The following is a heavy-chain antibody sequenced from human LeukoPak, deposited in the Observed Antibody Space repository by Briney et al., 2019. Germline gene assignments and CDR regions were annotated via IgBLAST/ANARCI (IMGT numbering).Heavy chain of an antibody. Sequence: QTGGSLRLSCAASGFIVSSNFMSWVRQAPGKGLEWVSVIYSGGSTYYADSVKGRFTISRDNSKNTLYLQMNSLRAEDTAVYYCAKIRGYDFWSGYYTYFDYWGQGTLVTVSS. CDR3: AKIRGYDFWSGYYTYFDY. J-gene: IGHJ4*02. V-gene: IGHV3-53*01. CDR2: IYSGGST. D-gene: IGHD3-3*01. CDR1: GFIVSSNF.